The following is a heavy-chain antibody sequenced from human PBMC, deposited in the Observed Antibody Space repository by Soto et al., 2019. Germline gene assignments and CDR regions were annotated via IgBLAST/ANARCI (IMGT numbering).Heavy chain of an antibody. CDR3: ARVRLWTDINEFHY. Sequence: SETLSLTCTVSGGSISSGDYYWSWIRQPPGKGLEWIGYIYYSGSTYYNPSLRSRVTISVDTSKNQFSLKLSSVTAADTAVYYWARVRLWTDINEFHYWGQGTLVTVSS. V-gene: IGHV4-30-4*01. CDR2: IYYSGST. D-gene: IGHD2-21*02. CDR1: GGSISSGDYY. J-gene: IGHJ4*02.